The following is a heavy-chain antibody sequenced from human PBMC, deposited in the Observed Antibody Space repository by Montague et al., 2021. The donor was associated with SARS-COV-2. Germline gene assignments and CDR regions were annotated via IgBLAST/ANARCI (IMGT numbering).Heavy chain of an antibody. Sequence: SETLSLTCNVSGDSITNTRYFWGWIRQPPGKGLEWIGSFYYSGITYYNPSLKSRVTISVDTSKNQFSLKLSSVTAADTAVYYCAGGVVIVALNYFDYWGQGTLVTVSS. CDR3: AGGVVIVALNYFDY. D-gene: IGHD2-21*01. CDR1: GDSITNTRYF. CDR2: FYYSGIT. V-gene: IGHV4-39*01. J-gene: IGHJ4*02.